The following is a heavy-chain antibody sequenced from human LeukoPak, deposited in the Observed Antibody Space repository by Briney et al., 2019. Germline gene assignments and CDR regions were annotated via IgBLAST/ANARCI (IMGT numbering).Heavy chain of an antibody. J-gene: IGHJ4*02. D-gene: IGHD1-26*01. CDR2: IIPILGIA. CDR1: GGTFSSYA. Sequence: ASVKVSCKASGGTFSSYAISWVRPAPGQGLGWMGRIIPILGIANYAQKFQGRVTITADKSTSTAYMELSSLRSEDTAVYYCARGPIVGATMDYWGQGTLVTVSS. CDR3: ARGPIVGATMDY. V-gene: IGHV1-69*04.